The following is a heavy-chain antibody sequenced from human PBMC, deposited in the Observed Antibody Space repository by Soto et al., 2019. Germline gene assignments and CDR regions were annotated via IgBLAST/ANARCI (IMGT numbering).Heavy chain of an antibody. CDR1: RDTFNDYA. J-gene: IGHJ4*02. CDR2: IIPVLGTT. V-gene: IGHV1-69*01. CDR3: AAGGSNGYIR. D-gene: IGHD2-2*02. Sequence: QVQLVQSGAEVRKPGSSVKVSCKASRDTFNDYAITWVRQAPGQGLEWVGGIIPVLGTTKYAQKFQGRVTMTADESTSTAYMELNSLTSEDRAVYYCAAGGSNGYIRWGQGTQVSVSS.